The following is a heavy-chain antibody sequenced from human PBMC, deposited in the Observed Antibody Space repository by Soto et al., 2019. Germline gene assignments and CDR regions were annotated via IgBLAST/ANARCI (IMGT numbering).Heavy chain of an antibody. CDR2: IYHSGST. D-gene: IGHD4-17*01. Sequence: SETLSLTCAVSGGSISSGGYSWSWIRQPPGKGLEWIGYIYHSGSTYYNPSLKSRVTISVDRSKNQFSLKLSSVTAADTAVYYCARASTTVTTLAYWGPGNMVTVSS. CDR1: GGSISSGGYS. CDR3: ARASTTVTTLAY. J-gene: IGHJ4*02. V-gene: IGHV4-30-2*01.